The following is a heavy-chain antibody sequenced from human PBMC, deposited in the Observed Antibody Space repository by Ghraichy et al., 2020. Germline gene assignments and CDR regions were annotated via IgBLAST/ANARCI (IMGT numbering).Heavy chain of an antibody. CDR3: ARRFAYSGSCDP. D-gene: IGHD1-26*01. J-gene: IGHJ5*02. CDR1: GRSIRSPDYY. Sequence: SETLSLTCTVSGRSIRSPDYYWAWIRQSPGKGLELIGSVYSSGTTHYNPSLKSRVSIFVDTSTNQLSLDLITVTAADTAVYFCARRFAYSGSCDPWGPGTLVVVSS. CDR2: VYSSGTT. V-gene: IGHV4-39*01.